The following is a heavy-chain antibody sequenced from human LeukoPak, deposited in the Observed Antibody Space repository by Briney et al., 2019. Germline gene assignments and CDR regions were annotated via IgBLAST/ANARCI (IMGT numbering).Heavy chain of an antibody. V-gene: IGHV3-9*01. CDR2: ISWNSGSI. Sequence: PGGSLRLSCAASGFTFDDYAMHWVRQAPGKGLEWVSGISWNSGSIGYADSVKGRFTISRDNAKNSLYLQMNSLRAEDTALYYCAKDKWLPRSNYSYYYMDVWGKGTTVTVSS. D-gene: IGHD3-22*01. CDR1: GFTFDDYA. J-gene: IGHJ6*03. CDR3: AKDKWLPRSNYSYYYMDV.